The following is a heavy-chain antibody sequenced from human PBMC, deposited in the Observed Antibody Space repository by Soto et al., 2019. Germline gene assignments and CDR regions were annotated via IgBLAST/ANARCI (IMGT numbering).Heavy chain of an antibody. CDR1: GFTFSSYS. V-gene: IGHV3-21*01. D-gene: IGHD5-12*01. Sequence: PGGSLRLSCAASGFTFSSYSMNWVRQAPGKGLEWVSSISSSSSYIYYADSVKGRFTISRDNAKNSLYLQMNSLRAEDTAVYYCARDLKYSGYLAPWGQGTMVTVSS. CDR3: ARDLKYSGYLAP. J-gene: IGHJ3*01. CDR2: ISSSSSYI.